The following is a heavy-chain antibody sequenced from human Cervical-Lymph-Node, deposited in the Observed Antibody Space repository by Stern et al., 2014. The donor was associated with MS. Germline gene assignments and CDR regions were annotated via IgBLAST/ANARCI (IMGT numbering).Heavy chain of an antibody. CDR1: GGSISSSGYY. Sequence: QVQLVQSGPGLVKPSQTLSLTCTVSGGSISSSGYYWSWIRQPADKGLEWIGRIHDSGSTYYNPSLKSRVTISMATANNHFSLKLPSVTAADTAVYYCATTRWDLFTWNWFDPWGQGTLVTVSS. CDR3: ATTRWDLFTWNWFDP. J-gene: IGHJ5*02. D-gene: IGHD1-26*01. V-gene: IGHV4-61*02. CDR2: IHDSGST.